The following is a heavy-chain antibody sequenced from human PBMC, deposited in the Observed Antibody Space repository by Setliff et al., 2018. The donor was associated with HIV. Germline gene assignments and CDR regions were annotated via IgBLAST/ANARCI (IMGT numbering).Heavy chain of an antibody. CDR1: GGSINSGGYY. J-gene: IGHJ6*02. CDR3: AREDYYYYGMDV. V-gene: IGHV4-61*02. CDR2: IYTSGST. Sequence: SETLSLTCTVSGGSINSGGYYWVWIRQPALKGLEWIGRIYTSGSTNYNPSLKSRVTISVDTSKNQFSLKLSSVTAADTAVYYCAREDYYYYGMDVWGQGTTVTVSS.